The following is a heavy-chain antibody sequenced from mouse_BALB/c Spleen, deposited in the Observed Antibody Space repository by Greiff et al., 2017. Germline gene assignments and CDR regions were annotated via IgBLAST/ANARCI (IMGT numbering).Heavy chain of an antibody. CDR1: GYTFTSYY. J-gene: IGHJ1*01. V-gene: IGHV1S81*02. CDR2: INPSNGGT. D-gene: IGHD1-1*01. CDR3: TRGYYSLCCDV. Sequence: QVQLQQPGAELVKPGASVKLSCKASGYTFTSYYMYWVKQRPGQGLEWIGGINPSNGGTNFNEKFKSKATLTVDKSSSTAYMQLSSLTSEDSAVYYCTRGYYSLCCDVWGAGTTVTVSS.